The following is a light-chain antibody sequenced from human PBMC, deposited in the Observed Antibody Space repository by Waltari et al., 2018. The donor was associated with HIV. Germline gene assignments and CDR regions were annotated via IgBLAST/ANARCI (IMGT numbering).Light chain of an antibody. CDR2: YAS. J-gene: IGKJ2*01. Sequence: EIVLTQSPDSQSVSPKEKVTITCRASQSIGSSLHWYQQKPDQSPKLLIKYASRSFSGVPSRFSGSGSGTDFNLTINRLEGEDAATHYCHQSSSLPHTFGQGTKLEIK. CDR1: QSIGSS. CDR3: HQSSSLPHT. V-gene: IGKV6-21*01.